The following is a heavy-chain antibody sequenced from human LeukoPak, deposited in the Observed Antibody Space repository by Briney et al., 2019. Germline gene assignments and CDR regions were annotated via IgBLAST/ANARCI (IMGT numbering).Heavy chain of an antibody. CDR3: ARAVATPYYYYYGMDV. D-gene: IGHD6-19*01. Sequence: PSETLSLTCTVSGGSISSYYWSWIRRPPGKGLEWIGYIYYSGSTNYNPSLKSRVTISVDTSKNQFSLKLSSVTAADTAVYYCARAVATPYYYYYGMDVWGQGTTVTVSS. V-gene: IGHV4-59*01. CDR1: GGSISSYY. CDR2: IYYSGST. J-gene: IGHJ6*02.